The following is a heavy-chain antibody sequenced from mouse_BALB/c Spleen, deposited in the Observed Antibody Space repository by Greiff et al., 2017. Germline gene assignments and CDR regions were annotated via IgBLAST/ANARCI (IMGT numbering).Heavy chain of an antibody. J-gene: IGHJ4*01. CDR1: GFTFSSYT. Sequence: EVKLVESGGGLVKPGGSLKLSCAASGFTFSSYTMSWVRQTPEKRLEWVATISSGGGNTYYPDSVEGRFTISRDNAKNNLYLQMSSLRSEDTALYYCARSGRGYAMDYWGQGTSVTVSS. CDR3: ARSGRGYAMDY. CDR2: ISSGGGNT. D-gene: IGHD3-3*01. V-gene: IGHV5-9*03.